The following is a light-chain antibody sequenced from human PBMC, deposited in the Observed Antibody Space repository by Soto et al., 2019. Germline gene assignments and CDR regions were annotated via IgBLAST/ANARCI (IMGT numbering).Light chain of an antibody. J-gene: IGLJ2*01. Sequence: QSALTQPPSASGTSGQSVTIPCTGTSSDVGNYNYVSWYQQHPGKAPKLMIYEVSRRPSGVPDRFSGSKSGNTASLTVSGLQPEDEADYYCSSNAGSNNLVFGGGTKLTVL. CDR3: SSNAGSNNLV. CDR1: SSDVGNYNY. CDR2: EVS. V-gene: IGLV2-8*01.